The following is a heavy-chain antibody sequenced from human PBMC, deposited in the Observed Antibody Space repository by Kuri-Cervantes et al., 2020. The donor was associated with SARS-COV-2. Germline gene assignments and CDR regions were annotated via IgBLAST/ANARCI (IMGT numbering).Heavy chain of an antibody. J-gene: IGHJ4*02. Sequence: SETLSLTCTVSGGSISSSSYYWGWIRQPPGKGLEGIGSIYYSGSTYYNPSLKSRVTMSVDTSKNQFSLKLISVTAADTAVYYCAGDYDFCICYHPTPLRWGQGTLVTVSS. CDR2: IYYSGST. V-gene: IGHV4-39*01. CDR3: AGDYDFCICYHPTPLR. D-gene: IGHD3-3*01. CDR1: GGSISSSSYY.